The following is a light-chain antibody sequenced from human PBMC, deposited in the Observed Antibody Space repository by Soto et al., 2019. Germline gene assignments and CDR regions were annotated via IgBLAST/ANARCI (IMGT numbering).Light chain of an antibody. CDR3: QQYGNSPLT. J-gene: IGKJ4*01. Sequence: ESVLTQSPGTLSLSPGERATLPCRASQSVSSSYLAWYQQKPGQAPRLLIYGASSRATGIPDRFSGSGSGTDFTLTISRLEPEDFALYYCQQYGNSPLTFGGGTKVDIK. V-gene: IGKV3-20*01. CDR2: GAS. CDR1: QSVSSSY.